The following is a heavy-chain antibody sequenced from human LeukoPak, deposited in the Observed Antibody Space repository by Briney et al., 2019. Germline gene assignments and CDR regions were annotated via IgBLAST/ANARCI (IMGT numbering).Heavy chain of an antibody. V-gene: IGHV3-7*01. D-gene: IGHD3-10*01. J-gene: IGHJ4*02. CDR2: IKNDGSEE. Sequence: GALRLSCAASGFTFSRYWMRWVRQAPGTGLEGVANIKNDGSEEYYVDSVKGRFTISRDNARNSLFLQMNSLTVEDTAVYYCARAIRGSAVDTGDRWGQGTLVTVSS. CDR3: ARAIRGSAVDTGDR. CDR1: GFTFSRYW.